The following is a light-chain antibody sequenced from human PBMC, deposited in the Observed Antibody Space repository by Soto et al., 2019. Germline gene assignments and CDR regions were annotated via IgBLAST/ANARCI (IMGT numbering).Light chain of an antibody. CDR2: EVS. J-gene: IGLJ2*01. V-gene: IGLV2-8*01. Sequence: SALTQPPSASGSPGQSVTISCTGTSSDVGGSNYVSWYQQHPGKAPKLMIYEVSKRPSGVPDRFSGSKSGNTASLTVSGLQAEDEADYYCSSYAGSNNFVVFGGGTKLTVL. CDR1: SSDVGGSNY. CDR3: SSYAGSNNFVV.